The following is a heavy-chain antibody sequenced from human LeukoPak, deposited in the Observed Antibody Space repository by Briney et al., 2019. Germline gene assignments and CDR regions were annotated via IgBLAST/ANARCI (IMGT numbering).Heavy chain of an antibody. J-gene: IGHJ5*02. V-gene: IGHV1-2*02. D-gene: IGHD2-2*01. Sequence: ASVKVSCKASGYTFTGYYMHWVRQAPGQGLEWMGWINPNSGGTNYAQKFQGRVTMTRDTSISTAYMELSRLRSDDTAVYYCARMSCSSTSCYDNWFDPWGQGTLVTVSS. CDR2: INPNSGGT. CDR1: GYTFTGYY. CDR3: ARMSCSSTSCYDNWFDP.